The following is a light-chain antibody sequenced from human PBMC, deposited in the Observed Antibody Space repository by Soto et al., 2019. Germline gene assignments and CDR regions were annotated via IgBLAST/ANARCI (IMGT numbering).Light chain of an antibody. CDR3: QQANSFPFI. CDR2: GAS. V-gene: IGKV1D-12*01. CDR1: RDISTW. Sequence: DIQMTQSPSSVSASVGDRVTITCRASRDISTWLAWYQRKPGKAPKLLIYGASNLQSGVPSRFSGRGSGTDFTLTISSLQPEDFGTYYCQQANSFPFIFAQGTKVDIK. J-gene: IGKJ2*01.